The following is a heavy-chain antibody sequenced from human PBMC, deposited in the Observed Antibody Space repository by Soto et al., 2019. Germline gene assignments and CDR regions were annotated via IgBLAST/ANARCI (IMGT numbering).Heavy chain of an antibody. D-gene: IGHD3-22*01. V-gene: IGHV1-69*13. CDR3: ARDRRNTYYYDSSGSRSYAFDI. CDR2: IIPIFGTA. Sequence: ASVKVSCKASGGTFSSYAISWVRQAPGQGLEWMGGIIPIFGTANYAQKFQGRVTITADESTSTAYMELSSLRSEDTAVYYCARDRRNTYYYDSSGSRSYAFDIGGQGTMVTVSS. J-gene: IGHJ3*02. CDR1: GGTFSSYA.